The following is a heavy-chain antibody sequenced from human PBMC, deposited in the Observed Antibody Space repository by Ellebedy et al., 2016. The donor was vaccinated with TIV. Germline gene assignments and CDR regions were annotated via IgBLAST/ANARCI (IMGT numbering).Heavy chain of an antibody. CDR3: ARDRSAVKLWCGFDF. CDR1: GFTFSNYG. CDR2: IWNDGSNK. J-gene: IGHJ4*02. Sequence: PGGSLRLSCAASGFTFSNYGMHWVRQAPGKGLEWVAVIWNDGSNKYYTDSVKGRFTIARDNSKNTVYLQMTSLRAEDTDVYVCARDRSAVKLWCGFDFWGQGTLVTVSS. V-gene: IGHV3-33*08. D-gene: IGHD4/OR15-4a*01.